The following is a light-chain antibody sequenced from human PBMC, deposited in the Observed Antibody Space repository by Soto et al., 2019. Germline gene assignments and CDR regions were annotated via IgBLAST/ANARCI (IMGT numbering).Light chain of an antibody. Sequence: DIPMTQSPPAMSASVGDRVTITCRASQNIDTYLNWYQQKPGKAPELLIHDASTLQSGVPSRFSGSGSGTDFALTISTLQPEDFAFFYCQQSYSSPPTFGQGTKVEIK. J-gene: IGKJ1*01. CDR2: DAS. V-gene: IGKV1-39*01. CDR3: QQSYSSPPT. CDR1: QNIDTY.